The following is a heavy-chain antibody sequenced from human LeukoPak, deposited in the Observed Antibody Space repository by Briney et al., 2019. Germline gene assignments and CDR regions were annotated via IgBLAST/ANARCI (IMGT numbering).Heavy chain of an antibody. CDR1: GGSISSDY. J-gene: IGHJ4*02. D-gene: IGHD2-2*01. CDR2: ISYSGST. Sequence: SETLSLTCTVSGGSISSDYWSWIRQPPGKGLEWIGWISYSGSTNYNPSLKTRVTISVDTSKNQFSLKLSSVTAADTAVYYCARQASCSSTNCYPFDYWGQGALVTVSS. CDR3: ARQASCSSTNCYPFDY. V-gene: IGHV4-59*08.